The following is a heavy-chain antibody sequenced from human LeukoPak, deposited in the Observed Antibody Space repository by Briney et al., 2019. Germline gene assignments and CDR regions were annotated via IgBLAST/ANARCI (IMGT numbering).Heavy chain of an antibody. J-gene: IGHJ4*02. CDR3: AKDGQVGAIGYFDY. CDR1: GFIFSTYG. CDR2: VWSGGNNK. D-gene: IGHD1-26*01. V-gene: IGHV3-33*03. Sequence: GGSLRLSCAASGFIFSTYGMHWVRQAPGKGLEWVAVVWSGGNNKYYSDSVKGRFTISRDNSKNTLYLQMNSLRAEDTAVYYCAKDGQVGAIGYFDYRGQGTLVTDSS.